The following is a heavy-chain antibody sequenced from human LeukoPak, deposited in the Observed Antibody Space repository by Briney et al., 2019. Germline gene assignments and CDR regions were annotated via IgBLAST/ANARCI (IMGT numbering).Heavy chain of an antibody. D-gene: IGHD6-19*01. J-gene: IGHJ4*02. CDR3: ARDKDMAVPGY. Sequence: ASVKVFCKASGYTFTSYDINWVRQATGQGLEWMGRMNPNSGDTGFAQKFQGRLTMTRSTSISTAYMELSSLRSEDTAVYYCARDKDMAVPGYWGQGTLVTVSS. CDR1: GYTFTSYD. V-gene: IGHV1-8*01. CDR2: MNPNSGDT.